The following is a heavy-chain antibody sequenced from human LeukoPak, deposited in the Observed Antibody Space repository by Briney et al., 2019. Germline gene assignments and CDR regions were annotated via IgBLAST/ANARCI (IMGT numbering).Heavy chain of an antibody. D-gene: IGHD6-13*01. J-gene: IGHJ3*02. CDR1: GYTFTGYY. CDR3: ARDRDPYCSSWYCAFDI. CDR2: INPNSGGT. V-gene: IGHV1-2*02. Sequence: ASVKVSCKTSGYTFTGYYMHWVRQAPGQGLEWMGWINPNSGGTNYAQKFQGRVTMTRDTSISTAYMELSRLRAEDTAVYYCARDRDPYCSSWYCAFDIWGQGTMVTVSS.